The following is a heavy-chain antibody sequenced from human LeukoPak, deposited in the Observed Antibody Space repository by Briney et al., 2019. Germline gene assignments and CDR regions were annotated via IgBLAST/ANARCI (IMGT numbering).Heavy chain of an antibody. V-gene: IGHV3-48*03. CDR2: ISSSGSTI. J-gene: IGHJ6*02. CDR1: GFTFSSYE. D-gene: IGHD6-19*01. CDR3: ARDYPQYSSGWYDDYYYGMDV. Sequence: GGSLRLSCAASGFTFSSYEMNWVRQAPGKGLEWVSYISSSGSTIYYADSVKGRFTISRDNAKNSLYLRMNSLRAEDTAVYYCARDYPQYSSGWYDDYYYGMDVWGQGTTVTVSS.